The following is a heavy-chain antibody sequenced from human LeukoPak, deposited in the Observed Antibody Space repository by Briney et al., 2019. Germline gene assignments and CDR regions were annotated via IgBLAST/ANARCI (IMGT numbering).Heavy chain of an antibody. CDR1: GYSISSGYF. Sequence: SETLSLTCTVSGYSISSGYFWGWTRQPPGKGLEWIGSLYHSGSTYYNPSLKSRVTISVDTSKNQFSLKLNSVTAADTAVYYCASLRPIDCWGQGTLVTVSS. J-gene: IGHJ4*02. CDR2: LYHSGST. V-gene: IGHV4-38-2*02. CDR3: ASLRPIDC.